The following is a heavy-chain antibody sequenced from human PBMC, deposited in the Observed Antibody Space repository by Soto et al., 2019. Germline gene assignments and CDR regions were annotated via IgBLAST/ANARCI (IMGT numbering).Heavy chain of an antibody. V-gene: IGHV4-34*01. CDR2: INHSGST. J-gene: IGHJ3*02. Sequence: SETLSLTCAVYGGSFSGYYWSWIRQPPGKGLEWIGEINHSGSTNYNPSLKSRVTISVDTSKNQFSLKLSSVTAADTAVYYCAGRRRIVVVPAAIVGGAFDIWGQGTMVTVSS. CDR3: AGRRRIVVVPAAIVGGAFDI. D-gene: IGHD2-2*02. CDR1: GGSFSGYY.